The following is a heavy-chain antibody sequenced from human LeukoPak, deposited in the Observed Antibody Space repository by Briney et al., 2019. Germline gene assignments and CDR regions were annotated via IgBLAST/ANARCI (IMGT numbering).Heavy chain of an antibody. J-gene: IGHJ3*02. CDR2: ISGSGDTT. V-gene: IGHV3-23*01. CDR1: GFTFSTFA. CDR3: AKDFLGTVPDVFDI. D-gene: IGHD7-27*01. Sequence: GGSLRLSCTASGFTFSTFAMGWVRQAPGKGLQWVSGISGSGDTTYYADSVKGRFATSRDNSGNTLYLQMNRLRDEDTAVYHCAKDFLGTVPDVFDIWGQGTMVTVSS.